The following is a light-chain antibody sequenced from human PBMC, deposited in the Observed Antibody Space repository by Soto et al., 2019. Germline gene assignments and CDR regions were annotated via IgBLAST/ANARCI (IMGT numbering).Light chain of an antibody. CDR1: QIVLYSSNNKNY. V-gene: IGKV4-1*01. CDR2: WAS. CDR3: QQYYVTPLT. J-gene: IGKJ4*01. Sequence: DIVMTQSPDSLSVSLGERATINFKSSQIVLYSSNNKNYVAWYQQKPGQPPTLLIYWASTLEDGVPDRFSGSGSGTEFTLTISSLQAEDVSVYYCQQYYVTPLTFGGGTKVDI.